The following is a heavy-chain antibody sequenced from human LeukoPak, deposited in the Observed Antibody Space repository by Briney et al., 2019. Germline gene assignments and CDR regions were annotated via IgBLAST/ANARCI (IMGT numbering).Heavy chain of an antibody. CDR1: GFTFSSYG. CDR2: ISYDGSNK. V-gene: IGHV3-30*18. D-gene: IGHD5-18*01. J-gene: IGHJ4*02. Sequence: GGPLRLSCAASGFTFSSYGMHWVRQAPGKGLEWVAVISYDGSNKYYADSVKGRFTISRDNSKNTLYLQMNSLRAEDTAVYYCAKDWAIGGVYTASDYWGQGTLVTVSS. CDR3: AKDWAIGGVYTASDY.